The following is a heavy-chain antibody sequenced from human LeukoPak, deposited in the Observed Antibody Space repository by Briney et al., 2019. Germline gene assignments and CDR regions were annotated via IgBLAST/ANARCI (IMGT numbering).Heavy chain of an antibody. D-gene: IGHD3-22*01. Sequence: TASETLSLTCAVYGGSFSGYYWSWIRQPPGKGLEWIGEINHSGSTNCNPSLKSRVTISVDTSKNQFSLKLSSVTAADTAVYYCVTYYFDSSGPKKNYWGQGTLVTVSS. V-gene: IGHV4-34*01. CDR2: INHSGST. J-gene: IGHJ4*02. CDR3: VTYYFDSSGPKKNY. CDR1: GGSFSGYY.